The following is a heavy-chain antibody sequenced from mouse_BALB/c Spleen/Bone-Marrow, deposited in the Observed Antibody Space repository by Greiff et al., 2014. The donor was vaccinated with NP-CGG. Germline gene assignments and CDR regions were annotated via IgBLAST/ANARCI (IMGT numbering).Heavy chain of an antibody. CDR3: TRSTATFDY. V-gene: IGHV1-80*01. D-gene: IGHD1-2*01. CDR1: GYAFSAYW. Sequence: VQLQQSGAELVRPGSSVKISCKASGYAFSAYWMNWVRQRPGQGLEWIGQIYPGDGDTNYNGKFKGKATLTADKSSSTAYMQLSSLTSEDSAVYFCTRSTATFDYWGQGTTLTVSS. J-gene: IGHJ2*01. CDR2: IYPGDGDT.